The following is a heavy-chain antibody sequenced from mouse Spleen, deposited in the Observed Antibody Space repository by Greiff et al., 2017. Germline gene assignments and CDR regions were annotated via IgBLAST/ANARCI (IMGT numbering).Heavy chain of an antibody. Sequence: QVQLQQPGAELVKPGASVKLSCKASGYTFTSYWMQWVKQRPGQGLEWIGEIDPSDSYTNYNQKFKGKATLTVDTSSSTAYMQLSSLTSEDSAVYYCARRGGNMIPFAYWGQGTLVTVSA. D-gene: IGHD2-3*01. CDR1: GYTFTSYW. CDR3: ARRGGNMIPFAY. V-gene: IGHV1-50*01. J-gene: IGHJ3*01. CDR2: IDPSDSYT.